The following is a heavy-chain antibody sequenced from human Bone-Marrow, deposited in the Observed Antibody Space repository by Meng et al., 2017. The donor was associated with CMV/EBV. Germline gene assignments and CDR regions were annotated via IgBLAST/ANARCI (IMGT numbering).Heavy chain of an antibody. D-gene: IGHD3-22*01. CDR1: GYDFSIYW. Sequence: GGSLRLSCETSGYDFSIYWIAWVRQRPGQGLEWMGIIYPGDSDANYNPSFQGRVTFSIDRSIKTAYLQWTDLKASDTAIYYCARHLLQTMTSPYAYWGQGTPVTVSS. V-gene: IGHV5-51*01. CDR3: ARHLLQTMTSPYAY. CDR2: IYPGDSDA. J-gene: IGHJ4*02.